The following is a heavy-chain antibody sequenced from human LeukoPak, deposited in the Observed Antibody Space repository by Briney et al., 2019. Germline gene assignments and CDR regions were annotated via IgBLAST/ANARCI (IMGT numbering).Heavy chain of an antibody. J-gene: IGHJ4*02. V-gene: IGHV3-21*01. CDR3: ARGPATRVYYFDY. D-gene: IGHD1-26*01. Sequence: GGSLRLSCAASGFTFNSYSLSWVRQASGKGLEWVSSISSDGDYIYYADSLKGRFTISRDNAKNSLYLQMNNLRAEDTAVYYCARGPATRVYYFDYWGQGTLVTVSS. CDR2: ISSDGDYI. CDR1: GFTFNSYS.